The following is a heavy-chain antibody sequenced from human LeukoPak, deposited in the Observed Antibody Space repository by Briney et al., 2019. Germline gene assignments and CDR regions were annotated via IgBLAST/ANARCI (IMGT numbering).Heavy chain of an antibody. J-gene: IGHJ3*02. CDR2: IYYSGST. CDR3: ARMSLLWFGELSGAFDI. CDR1: GGSISSYY. Sequence: SETLSLTCTVSGGSISSYYWSWIRQPPGKGLEWIGYIYYSGSTNYNPSLKSRVTISVDTSKNQFSLKLGSVTAADTAVYYCARMSLLWFGELSGAFDIWGQGTMVTVSS. V-gene: IGHV4-59*08. D-gene: IGHD3-10*01.